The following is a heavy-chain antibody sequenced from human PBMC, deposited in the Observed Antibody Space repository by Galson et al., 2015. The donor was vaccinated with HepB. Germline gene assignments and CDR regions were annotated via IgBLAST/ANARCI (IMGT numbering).Heavy chain of an antibody. CDR3: TRGAVRGRPLLADY. D-gene: IGHD2/OR15-2a*01. CDR2: IRTKPYGGTR. CDR1: GFTFGDYA. Sequence: SLRLSCAGSGFTFGDYAISWFRQAPGKGLEWVGLIRTKPYGGTREYATSVKGRFTISRDDSKSIADLQMNSLTVEDTAVYFCTRGAVRGRPLLADYWGQGTLVTVSS. J-gene: IGHJ4*02. V-gene: IGHV3-49*03.